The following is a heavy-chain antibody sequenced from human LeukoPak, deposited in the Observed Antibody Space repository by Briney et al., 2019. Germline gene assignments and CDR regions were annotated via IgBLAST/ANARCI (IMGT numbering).Heavy chain of an antibody. CDR3: AREQHSSGWYLSYYYYGMDV. V-gene: IGHV3-33*01. CDR2: IWYDGSNK. J-gene: IGHJ6*02. CDR1: GFTFSSYG. Sequence: GGSLRLSCAASGFTFSSYGMHWVRQAPGKGLEWVAAIWYDGSNKYYADSVKGRFTISRDNSKNTLYLQMNSLRAEDTAVYYCAREQHSSGWYLSYYYYGMDVWGQGTTVTVSS. D-gene: IGHD6-19*01.